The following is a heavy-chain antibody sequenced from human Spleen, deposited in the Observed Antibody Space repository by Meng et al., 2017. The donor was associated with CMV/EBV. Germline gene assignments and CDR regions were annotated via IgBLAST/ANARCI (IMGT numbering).Heavy chain of an antibody. Sequence: GESLKISCAASGLTFSDYCIHWVRQSPGKGLEWVSVIYSGGRTEYTDSVMGRFSISRDNSKNTLYLQMSSLRVEDTAVYYCARGGYIFGYRSRSCLDYWGPGTPVTVSS. V-gene: IGHV3-53*01. J-gene: IGHJ4*02. CDR3: ARGGYIFGYRSRSCLDY. CDR1: GLTFSDYC. CDR2: IYSGGRT. D-gene: IGHD6-13*01.